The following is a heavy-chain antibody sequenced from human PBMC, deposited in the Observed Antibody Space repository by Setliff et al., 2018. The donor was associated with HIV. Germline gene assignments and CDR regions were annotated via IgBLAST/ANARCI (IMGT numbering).Heavy chain of an antibody. CDR1: GGSFSDYF. CDR3: ARGVYGGTYSWFDS. J-gene: IGHJ5*01. CDR2: INHRTNS. D-gene: IGHD2-8*01. Sequence: TSETLSLTCAVYGGSFSDYFWTWVRQSPGRGMEWIANINHRTNSNYNPSLKSRVIISVDTSKNQFSLNLTSVTAADTGLYYCARGVYGGTYSWFDSWGQGSLVTVSS. V-gene: IGHV4-34*01.